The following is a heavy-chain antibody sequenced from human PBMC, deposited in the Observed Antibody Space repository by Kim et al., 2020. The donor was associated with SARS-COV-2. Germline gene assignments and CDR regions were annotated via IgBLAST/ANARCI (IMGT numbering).Heavy chain of an antibody. D-gene: IGHD3-22*01. J-gene: IGHJ4*02. CDR3: ARLDYYDSSGYLDN. V-gene: IGHV3-23*01. Sequence: AYSVKGRFTISRDNSKNTLYLQMNSLRAEDTAVYYCARLDYYDSSGYLDNWGQGTLVTVSS.